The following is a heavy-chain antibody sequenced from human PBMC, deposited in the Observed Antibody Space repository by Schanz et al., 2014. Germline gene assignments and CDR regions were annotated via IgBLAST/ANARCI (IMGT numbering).Heavy chain of an antibody. CDR2: VSHDGFTK. V-gene: IGHV3-30*04. J-gene: IGHJ4*02. CDR1: GFSFSGFA. Sequence: QVQLEESGGGVVQPGGSLRLSCVASGFSFSGFAVHWVRQAPGKGLEWVSIVSHDGFTKHYADSVRGRFTLSRDNSKNTVNLQMNSLRAEDTAVYYCARDGDFDYWGQGTLVTVSS. CDR3: ARDGDFDY.